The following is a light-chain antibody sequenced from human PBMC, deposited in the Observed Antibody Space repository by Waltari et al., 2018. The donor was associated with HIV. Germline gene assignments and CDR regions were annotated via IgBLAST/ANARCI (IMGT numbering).Light chain of an antibody. V-gene: IGLV2-23*02. J-gene: IGLJ2*01. CDR2: EVS. CDR1: STDAGGYNL. Sequence: QSPLTPPASVSGSPGQSITIPCTGPSTDAGGYNLASCYQQHPGKAPKLMIYEVSKRPSGVSNRFSGSKSGNTASLTISGLQAEDEADYYCCAYAGSTTYVIFGGGTKLTVL. CDR3: CAYAGSTTYVI.